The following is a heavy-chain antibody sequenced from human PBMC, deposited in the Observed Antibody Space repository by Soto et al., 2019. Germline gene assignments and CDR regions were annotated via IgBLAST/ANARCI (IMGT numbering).Heavy chain of an antibody. CDR3: ARDSAYWEWLGYNDYFDY. J-gene: IGHJ4*02. D-gene: IGHD3-3*01. CDR1: GFTFSSYG. Sequence: EVQLVESGGGLVKPGGSLRLSCAASGFTFSSYGMNWVRQAPGKGLEWVSSISSSSSYIYYADSVKGRFTISRDNAKNSLYLQMNSLRAEDTAVYYCARDSAYWEWLGYNDYFDYWGQGTLVTVSS. V-gene: IGHV3-21*01. CDR2: ISSSSSYI.